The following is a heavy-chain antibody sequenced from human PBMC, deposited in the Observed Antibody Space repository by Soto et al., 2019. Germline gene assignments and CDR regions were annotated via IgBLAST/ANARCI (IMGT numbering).Heavy chain of an antibody. Sequence: QVHLQQWGAGLLKPSETLSLTCAVYGGSFSGYYWSWIRQPPGKGLEWIGEINHSGSTNFNPSLKSRFSISVETSKNQFALKLSSVTAADTAVYYCATQLKTTVTTYWYFDLWGRGTLVTVSA. CDR2: INHSGST. CDR3: ATQLKTTVTTYWYFDL. V-gene: IGHV4-34*01. J-gene: IGHJ2*01. CDR1: GGSFSGYY. D-gene: IGHD4-17*01.